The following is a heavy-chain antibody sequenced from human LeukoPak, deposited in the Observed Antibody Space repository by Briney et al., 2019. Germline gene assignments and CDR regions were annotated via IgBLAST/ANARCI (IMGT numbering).Heavy chain of an antibody. CDR3: ARARIRNWFDP. J-gene: IGHJ5*02. CDR2: INSDGSST. V-gene: IGHV3-74*01. D-gene: IGHD2-15*01. Sequence: GGSLRLSCAASGFTFSSYWMHWVRQAPGKGLVWVSRINSDGSSTSYADSVKRRFTISRDNAKNTLYLQMNSLRAEDTAVYYCARARIRNWFDPWGQGTLVTVSS. CDR1: GFTFSSYW.